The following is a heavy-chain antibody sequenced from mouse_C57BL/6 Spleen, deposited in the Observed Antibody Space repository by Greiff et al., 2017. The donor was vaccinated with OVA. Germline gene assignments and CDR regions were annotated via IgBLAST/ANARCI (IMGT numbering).Heavy chain of an antibody. D-gene: IGHD1-1*01. CDR3: TRNYYGSSQYWYFDV. CDR1: GYTFTDYE. Sequence: VQLQQSGAELVRPGASVTLSCKASGYTFTDYEMHWVKQTPVHGLEWIGAIDPETGGTAYNQKFKGKAILTADKSSSTAYMELRSLTSEDSAVYYCTRNYYGSSQYWYFDVWGTGTTVTVSS. CDR2: IDPETGGT. J-gene: IGHJ1*03. V-gene: IGHV1-15*01.